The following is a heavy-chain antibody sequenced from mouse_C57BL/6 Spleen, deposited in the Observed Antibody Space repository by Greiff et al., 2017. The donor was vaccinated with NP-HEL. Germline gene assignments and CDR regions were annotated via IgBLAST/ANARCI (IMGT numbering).Heavy chain of an antibody. J-gene: IGHJ1*03. V-gene: IGHV1-82*01. CDR3: ARITTVVATPLWYFDV. D-gene: IGHD1-1*01. CDR2: IYPGDGDT. CDR1: GYAFSSSW. Sequence: VQLQQSGPELVKPGASVKISGKASGYAFSSSWMNWVKQRPGKGLEWIGRIYPGDGDTNYNGKFKGKATLTADKSSSTAYMQLSSLTSEDSAVYFCARITTVVATPLWYFDVWGTGTTVTVSS.